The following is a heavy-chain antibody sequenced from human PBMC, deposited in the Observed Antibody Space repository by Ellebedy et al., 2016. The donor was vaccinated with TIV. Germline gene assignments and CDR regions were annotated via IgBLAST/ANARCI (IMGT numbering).Heavy chain of an antibody. CDR1: GYTFTSYA. CDR2: MNPNSGNT. CDR3: ARGGIGDFWSGTYAFDI. Sequence: ASVKVSXXASGYTFTSYAMHWVRQAPGQRLEWMGWMNPNSGNTGYAQKFQGRVTMTRNTSISTAYMELSSLRSEDTAVYYCARGGIGDFWSGTYAFDIWGQGTMVTVSS. J-gene: IGHJ3*02. D-gene: IGHD3-3*01. V-gene: IGHV1-8*02.